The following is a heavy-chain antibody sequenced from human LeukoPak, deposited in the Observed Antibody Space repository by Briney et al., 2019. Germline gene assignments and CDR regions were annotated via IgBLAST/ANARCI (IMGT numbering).Heavy chain of an antibody. Sequence: GGSLRLSCAASGFTFSSYDMHWVRQATGKGLEWVSAIGTAGDTYYPGSVKGRFTISRENAKNSLYLQMNSLRAGDTAVYYCARALPYYGSGSYYFEAPYYFDYWGQGTLVTVSS. CDR1: GFTFSSYD. J-gene: IGHJ4*02. V-gene: IGHV3-13*01. CDR2: IGTAGDT. CDR3: ARALPYYGSGSYYFEAPYYFDY. D-gene: IGHD3-10*01.